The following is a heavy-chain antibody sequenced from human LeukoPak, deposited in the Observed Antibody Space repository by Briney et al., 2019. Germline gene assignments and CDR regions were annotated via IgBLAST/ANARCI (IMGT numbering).Heavy chain of an antibody. D-gene: IGHD2-15*01. V-gene: IGHV4-59*08. J-gene: IGHJ3*02. CDR1: GGSISSYY. Sequence: PSETLSLTCTVSGGSISSYYWSWIRQPPGKGLEWIGYIYYSGNTNYNPSLKSRVTISVDTSKNQFSLKLSSVTAADTAVYYCARSGYCSGGSCYPPNAFDIWGQGTMVTVSS. CDR3: ARSGYCSGGSCYPPNAFDI. CDR2: IYYSGNT.